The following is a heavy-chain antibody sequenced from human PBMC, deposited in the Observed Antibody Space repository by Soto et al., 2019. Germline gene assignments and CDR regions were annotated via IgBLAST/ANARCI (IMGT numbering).Heavy chain of an antibody. V-gene: IGHV3-23*01. J-gene: IGHJ4*02. CDR1: GFTFSSSA. D-gene: IGHD6-13*01. Sequence: PGGSLRLSCAASGFTFSSSAMGWVRQAPGKGLEWVSAISGSGGSTYYADSVKGRFTISRDNSKNTLYLQMNSLRAEDTAVYYCAYSSTPFDYWGQGTLVTAPQ. CDR2: ISGSGGST. CDR3: AYSSTPFDY.